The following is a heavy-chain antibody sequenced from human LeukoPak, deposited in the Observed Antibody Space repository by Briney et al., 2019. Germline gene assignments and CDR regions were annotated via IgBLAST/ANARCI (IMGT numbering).Heavy chain of an antibody. CDR3: ARIITTNFDY. CDR2: ISISSNYI. Sequence: GGSLRLSCAASGFTFSRYSMNWVRQAPGKGLEWVSSISISSNYIYYADSVKGRFTISRDNAKNSLYLQMNSLRAEDTAVYYCARIITTNFDYWGQGTLVTVSS. J-gene: IGHJ4*02. CDR1: GFTFSRYS. V-gene: IGHV3-21*01. D-gene: IGHD3-3*01.